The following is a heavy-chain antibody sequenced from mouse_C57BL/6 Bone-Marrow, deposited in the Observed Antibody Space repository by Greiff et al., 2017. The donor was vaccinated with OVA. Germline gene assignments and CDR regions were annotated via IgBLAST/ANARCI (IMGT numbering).Heavy chain of an antibody. CDR1: GFTFSSYG. CDR3: ARRGIITTVVATRAMDY. CDR2: ISSGGSYT. J-gene: IGHJ4*01. D-gene: IGHD1-1*01. V-gene: IGHV5-6*02. Sequence: EVKVVESGGDLVKPGGSLKLSCAASGFTFSSYGMSWVRQTPDKRLEWVATISSGGSYTYYPDSVKGRFTISRDNAKNTLYLQMSSLKSEDTAMYYCARRGIITTVVATRAMDYWGQGTSVTVSS.